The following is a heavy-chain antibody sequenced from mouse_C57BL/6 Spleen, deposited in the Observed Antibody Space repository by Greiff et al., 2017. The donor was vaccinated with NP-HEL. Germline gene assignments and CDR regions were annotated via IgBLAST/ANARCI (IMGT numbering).Heavy chain of an antibody. CDR3: ARRGLDYAMDD. J-gene: IGHJ4*01. V-gene: IGHV1-52*01. CDR2: IDPSDSET. Sequence: QVQLQQPGAELVRPGSSVKLSCKASGYTFTSYWMHWVKQRPIQGLEWIGNIDPSDSETHYNQKFKDKATLTVDKSSSTAYMQLSSLTSEDSAVYYCARRGLDYAMDDWGKGTSVTVAS. D-gene: IGHD2-4*01. CDR1: GYTFTSYW.